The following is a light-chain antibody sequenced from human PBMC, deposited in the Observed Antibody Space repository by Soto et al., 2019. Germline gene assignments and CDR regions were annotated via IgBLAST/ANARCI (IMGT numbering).Light chain of an antibody. CDR1: QSVGSN. V-gene: IGKV3-20*01. J-gene: IGKJ1*01. CDR2: GAS. Sequence: TQSPATLSVSPGDTATLSCRASQSVGSNLAWYKQKPGQAPRLLIYGASNRATGIPDRFSGSGSGTDFTLTISRLEPEEFAVYDCQQYGSSGKFGQGTKVDI. CDR3: QQYGSSGK.